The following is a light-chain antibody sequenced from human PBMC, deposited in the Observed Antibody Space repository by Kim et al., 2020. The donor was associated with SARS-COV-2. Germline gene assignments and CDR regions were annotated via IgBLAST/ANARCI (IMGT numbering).Light chain of an antibody. Sequence: DIQMTQSPSTLSLSVGDRVTITCRASQSISSWLAWYQQKPGKAPKLLIYKASSLESGVPSRFSGSGSGTEFTLTISSLQPDDFATYYCQQYNSYSPLTFGGGTKVDIK. CDR2: KAS. J-gene: IGKJ4*01. CDR1: QSISSW. CDR3: QQYNSYSPLT. V-gene: IGKV1-5*03.